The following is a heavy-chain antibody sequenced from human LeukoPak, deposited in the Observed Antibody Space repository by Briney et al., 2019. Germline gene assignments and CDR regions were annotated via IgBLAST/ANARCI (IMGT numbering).Heavy chain of an antibody. Sequence: GGSLRLSCAASGFTFSSYAMHWVRQAPGKGLEWEAVISYDGSNKYYADSVKGRFTNSRDNSKNTLYLQMNSLRAEDTAVYYCARDPHENYGDYVLLDYWGQGTLVTVSS. D-gene: IGHD4-17*01. CDR1: GFTFSSYA. CDR3: ARDPHENYGDYVLLDY. CDR2: ISYDGSNK. V-gene: IGHV3-30*07. J-gene: IGHJ4*02.